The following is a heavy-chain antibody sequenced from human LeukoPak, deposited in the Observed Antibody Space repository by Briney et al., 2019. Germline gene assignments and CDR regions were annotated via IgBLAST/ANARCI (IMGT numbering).Heavy chain of an antibody. V-gene: IGHV1-18*04. D-gene: IGHD2-2*01. CDR2: ISANNDET. CDR1: GYTFTNYG. CDR3: ARVPPSAHQLLSSDY. J-gene: IGHJ4*02. Sequence: ASVKVSCKASGYTFTNYGISWVRQAPGQGLEWMAWISANNDETRYAQNLQGRVTMTTDTSTSTAYMELRSLRSDDTAVYYCARVPPSAHQLLSSDYWGQGTQVTVSS.